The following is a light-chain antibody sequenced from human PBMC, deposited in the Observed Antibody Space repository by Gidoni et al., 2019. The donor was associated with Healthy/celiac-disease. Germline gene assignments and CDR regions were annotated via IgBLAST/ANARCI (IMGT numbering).Light chain of an antibody. CDR1: QSVSSSY. J-gene: IGKJ2*01. CDR2: GAS. Sequence: EIVLTQSPGTLSLSPGERATLSCRASQSVSSSYLAWYQQKPGQAPRLLIYGASSRATGIPDRFRGSGSGTDFTLTISRLEPEDFAVYYCQQYGSSPYTFXQXTKLEIK. V-gene: IGKV3-20*01. CDR3: QQYGSSPYT.